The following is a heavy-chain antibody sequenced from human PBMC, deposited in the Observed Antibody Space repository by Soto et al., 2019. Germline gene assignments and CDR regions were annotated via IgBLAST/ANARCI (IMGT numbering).Heavy chain of an antibody. D-gene: IGHD5-18*01. CDR2: INLDGSER. J-gene: IGHJ4*02. CDR3: ARDRAYNCFDY. V-gene: IGHV3-7*05. CDR1: GSTFSSSW. Sequence: PGGSLRLSCGASGSTFSSSWMPWVRQAPGKGLEWVANINLDGSERNYVDSVKGRFTISRDNAKNLLYLQMNSLRAEDTAVYYCARDRAYNCFDYWGKGTLVTVSS.